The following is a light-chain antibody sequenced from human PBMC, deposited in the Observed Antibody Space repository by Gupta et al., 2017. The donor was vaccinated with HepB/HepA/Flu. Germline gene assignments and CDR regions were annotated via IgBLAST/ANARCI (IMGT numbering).Light chain of an antibody. CDR3: QQSHSSRT. CDR1: QSINTY. CDR2: GAS. J-gene: IGKJ4*02. Sequence: DIQMTQSPSSLSASVGDRVTITCRASQSINTYLNWYQQKPGKAPKLLIHGASTLQTGVPLRFSGGGAGKDFTLSSNGQQHEDFANYYRQQSHSSRTFGRGTTVEI. V-gene: IGKV1-39*01.